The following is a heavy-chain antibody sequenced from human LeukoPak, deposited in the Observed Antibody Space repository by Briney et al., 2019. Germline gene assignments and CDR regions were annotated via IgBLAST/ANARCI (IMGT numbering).Heavy chain of an antibody. CDR1: GFTFNSYN. CDR2: ISSGSSTI. CDR3: ARDLNPLGGVIADY. D-gene: IGHD3-16*02. J-gene: IGHJ4*02. Sequence: GGSLRLSCAASGFTFNSYNMNWVRQAPGKGLEWISYISSGSSTIYYAEPVKSRFTISRDNAKNSLYLQMNSLRAEDTAVYYCARDLNPLGGVIADYWGQGALVTVSS. V-gene: IGHV3-48*01.